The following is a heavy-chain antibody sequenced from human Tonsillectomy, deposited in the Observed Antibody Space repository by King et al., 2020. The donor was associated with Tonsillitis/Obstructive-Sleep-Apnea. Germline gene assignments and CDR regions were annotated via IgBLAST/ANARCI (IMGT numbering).Heavy chain of an antibody. J-gene: IGHJ6*03. V-gene: IGHV4-59*01. CDR2: IYYSGST. D-gene: IGHD3-3*01. CDR3: AREIHVLRFLEGYYYMDV. CDR1: GGSISSYY. Sequence: VQLQESGPGLVKPSETLSLTCTVSGGSISSYYWSWIRQPPGKGLEWIGYIYYSGSTNYNPSLKSRVTISVDTSKNQFSLKLSSVTAADTAVYYCAREIHVLRFLEGYYYMDVWGKGTTVTVSS.